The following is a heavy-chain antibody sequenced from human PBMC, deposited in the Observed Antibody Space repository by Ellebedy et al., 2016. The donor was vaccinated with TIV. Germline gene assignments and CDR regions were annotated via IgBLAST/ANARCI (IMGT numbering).Heavy chain of an antibody. Sequence: SETLSLTXTVSGGSFRSYYWSWIRQAAGKGLEWIGRSFMGGSTTYNPSLKNRVTMSADASTTQLSLSLSSVTAADTAVYFCARLRQSRDRSHWYFDLWGRGTLVTVSS. CDR2: SFMGGST. CDR1: GGSFRSYY. V-gene: IGHV4-4*07. J-gene: IGHJ2*01. D-gene: IGHD1-14*01. CDR3: ARLRQSRDRSHWYFDL.